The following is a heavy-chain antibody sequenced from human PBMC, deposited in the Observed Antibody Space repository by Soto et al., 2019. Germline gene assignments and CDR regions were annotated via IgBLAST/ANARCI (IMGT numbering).Heavy chain of an antibody. D-gene: IGHD2-2*01. J-gene: IGHJ2*01. Sequence: QVQLVESGGGVVQPGRSLRLSCAASGFTFSSYGMHWVRQAPGKGLEWVAVISYDGSNKYYADSVKGRFTISRDNSKNTLYLQMNSLRAEDTAVYYCAKDYCSSTSCYLYWYFDLWGRGTLVTVSS. V-gene: IGHV3-30*18. CDR2: ISYDGSNK. CDR3: AKDYCSSTSCYLYWYFDL. CDR1: GFTFSSYG.